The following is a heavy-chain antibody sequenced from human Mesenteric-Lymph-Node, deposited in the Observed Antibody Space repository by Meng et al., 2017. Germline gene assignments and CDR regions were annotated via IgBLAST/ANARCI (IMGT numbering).Heavy chain of an antibody. J-gene: IGHJ6*02. D-gene: IGHD2-2*01. V-gene: IGHV3-15*01. Sequence: GESLKISCAASGFTFSNAWMSWVRQAPGKGLEWVGRIKSKTDGGTTDYAAPVKGRFTISRDDSKNTLYLQMNSLKTEDTAVYYCAHPSYCSSTSCYAGRHGMDVWGQGTTVTVSS. CDR3: AHPSYCSSTSCYAGRHGMDV. CDR2: IKSKTDGGTT. CDR1: GFTFSNAW.